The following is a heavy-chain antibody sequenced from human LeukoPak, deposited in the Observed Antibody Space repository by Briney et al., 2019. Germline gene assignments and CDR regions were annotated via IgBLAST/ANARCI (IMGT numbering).Heavy chain of an antibody. J-gene: IGHJ4*02. CDR1: GGSISSGDYY. D-gene: IGHD6-13*01. CDR3: ARGYSSSWYDSPFFDY. V-gene: IGHV4-30-4*01. CDR2: IYYSGST. Sequence: PSQTLSLTCTVSGGSISSGDYYWSWIRQPPGKGLEWIGYIYYSGSTYYNPSPKSRVTISVDTSKNQFSLKLSSVTAADTAVYYCARGYSSSWYDSPFFDYWGQGTLVTVSS.